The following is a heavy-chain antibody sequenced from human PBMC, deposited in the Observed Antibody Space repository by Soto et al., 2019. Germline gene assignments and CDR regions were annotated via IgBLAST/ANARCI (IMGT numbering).Heavy chain of an antibody. J-gene: IGHJ4*02. D-gene: IGHD1-26*01. CDR3: ARGLVGASYFDY. CDR2: INHSGST. CDR1: GGSFSWYY. Sequence: KTSETLSLTCAVYGGSFSWYYWSWIPQPPGKGLEWIGEINHSGSTNYNPSLKSRVTISVDTSKNQFSLKLSSVTAADTAVYYCARGLVGASYFDYWGQGTLVTVSS. V-gene: IGHV4-34*01.